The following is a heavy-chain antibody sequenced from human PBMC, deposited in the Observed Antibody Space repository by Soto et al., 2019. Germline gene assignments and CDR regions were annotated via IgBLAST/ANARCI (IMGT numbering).Heavy chain of an antibody. CDR3: ARRGYSSDC. V-gene: IGHV4-39*01. CDR2: IYYSGST. Sequence: QLQLQESGPGLVKPSETLSLTCTVSGGSISSSSYYWGWLRQPPGKVLEWIGRIYYSGSTYYNPSLKSRVTISVDTSKNQFSLKLSSVTAADTAVYYCARRGYSSDCWGQGTLVTVSS. CDR1: GGSISSSSYY. D-gene: IGHD6-13*01. J-gene: IGHJ4*02.